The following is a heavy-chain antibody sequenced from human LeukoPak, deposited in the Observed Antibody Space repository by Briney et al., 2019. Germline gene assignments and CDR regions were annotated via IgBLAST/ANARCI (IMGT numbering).Heavy chain of an antibody. CDR1: GFTFSSYA. CDR3: AKGSPFRYCSGGSCYPDP. J-gene: IGHJ5*02. CDR2: ISGSGGST. V-gene: IGHV3-23*01. Sequence: GGSLRLSCAASGFTFSSYAMSWVRQAPGKGLEWVSAISGSGGSTYYADSVKCRFTISRDNSKNTLYLQMNSLRAEDTAVYYCAKGSPFRYCSGGSCYPDPWGQGTLVTVSS. D-gene: IGHD2-15*01.